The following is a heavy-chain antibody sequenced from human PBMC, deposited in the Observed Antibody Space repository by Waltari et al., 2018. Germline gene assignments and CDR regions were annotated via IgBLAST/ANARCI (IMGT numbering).Heavy chain of an antibody. CDR3: ARHLFPGWFDP. CDR2: IYHSGST. CDR1: GYSISSGYY. J-gene: IGHJ5*02. Sequence: VQLQESGPGLVKPSETLSLTCAVSGYSISSGYYWGWIRQPPGKGLEWIGSIYHSGSTYYNPSLKSRVTISVDTSKNQFSLKLSSVTAADTAVYYCARHLFPGWFDPWGQGTLVTVSS. V-gene: IGHV4-38-2*01.